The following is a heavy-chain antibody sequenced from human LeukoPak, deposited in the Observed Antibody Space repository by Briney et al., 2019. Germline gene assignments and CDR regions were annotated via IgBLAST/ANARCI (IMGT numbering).Heavy chain of an antibody. CDR2: IYHSGST. D-gene: IGHD3-22*01. J-gene: IGHJ4*02. CDR1: GGSISSSNW. Sequence: SETLSLTCAVSGGSISSSNWWSWVRQPPGKGLEWIGEIYHSGSTNYNPSLKSRVTISVDESKNQFSLKLSPVTAADTAVYYCARRGDYYDSSGFYYDYWGQGTLVTVSS. CDR3: ARRGDYYDSSGFYYDY. V-gene: IGHV4-4*02.